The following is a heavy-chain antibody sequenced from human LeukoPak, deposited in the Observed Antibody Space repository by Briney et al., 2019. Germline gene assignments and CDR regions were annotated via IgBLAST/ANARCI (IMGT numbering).Heavy chain of an antibody. CDR2: IYHSGST. D-gene: IGHD3-3*01. J-gene: IGHJ5*02. CDR3: ARKEEDFWSGFNWFDP. CDR1: GGSISSSNR. Sequence: PSETLSLTCAVSGGSISSSNRWSWVRQPPGKGLEWIGEIYHSGSTNYNPSLKSRVTISVDKSKNQFSLKLSSVTAADTAVYYCARKEEDFWSGFNWFDPWGQGTLVTVSS. V-gene: IGHV4-4*02.